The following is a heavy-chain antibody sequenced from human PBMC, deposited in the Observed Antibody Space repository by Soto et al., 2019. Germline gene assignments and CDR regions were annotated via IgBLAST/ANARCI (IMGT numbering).Heavy chain of an antibody. V-gene: IGHV1-69*01. CDR2: IIPIFGTA. CDR3: ARVGEVVAQDLDAFDI. Sequence: QVQLVQSGAEVKKPGSSVKVSCKASGGTFSSYAISWVRQAPGQGLEWMGGIIPIFGTANYAQKFQGRVTITADESTSTAYMELSSLRSEDTAVYYCARVGEVVAQDLDAFDIWGQGTMVTVSS. J-gene: IGHJ3*02. D-gene: IGHD3-22*01. CDR1: GGTFSSYA.